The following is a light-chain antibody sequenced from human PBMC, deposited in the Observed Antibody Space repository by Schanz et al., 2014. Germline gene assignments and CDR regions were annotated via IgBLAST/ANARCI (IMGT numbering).Light chain of an antibody. CDR1: QSISSTY. V-gene: IGKV3-11*01. CDR2: DAS. Sequence: EIVLTQSPGTLSLSPGERATLSCRASQSISSTYLAWYQQKPGQPPRLLIFDASNRATAIPPRFSGTGSGTDFTLTISSLEPEDFAVYYCQQRSNWPPTFGQGTRVEIK. J-gene: IGKJ1*01. CDR3: QQRSNWPPT.